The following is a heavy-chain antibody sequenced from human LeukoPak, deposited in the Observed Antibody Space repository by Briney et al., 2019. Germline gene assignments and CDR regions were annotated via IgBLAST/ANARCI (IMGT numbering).Heavy chain of an antibody. V-gene: IGHV4-39*01. J-gene: IGHJ4*02. CDR3: ASGDENDYGDYNFDY. Sequence: PSETLSLTCTVSGGSISSSSYYWGWIRQPPGKGLEWIGSIYYSGSTYYNPSLKSRVTISVDTSKNQCSRKLSSVTAADTAVCYCASGDENDYGDYNFDYWGQGTLVTVSS. CDR1: GGSISSSSYY. D-gene: IGHD4-17*01. CDR2: IYYSGST.